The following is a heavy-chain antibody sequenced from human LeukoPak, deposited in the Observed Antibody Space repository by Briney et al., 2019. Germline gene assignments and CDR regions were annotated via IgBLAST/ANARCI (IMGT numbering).Heavy chain of an antibody. D-gene: IGHD6-19*01. CDR3: ARGVRIAVAGYIDY. CDR1: GFTFSTYA. CDR2: ISYDGPNK. J-gene: IGHJ4*02. V-gene: IGHV3-30*04. Sequence: TGGSLRLSCAASGFTFSTYAMHWVRQAPGKGLEWVAAISYDGPNKRYADSVKGRFTISRDNSKNTLYLQMNSLRAEDTAVYYCARGVRIAVAGYIDYWGQGTLVTVSS.